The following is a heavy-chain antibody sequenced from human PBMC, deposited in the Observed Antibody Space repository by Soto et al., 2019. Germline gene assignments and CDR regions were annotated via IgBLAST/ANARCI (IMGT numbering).Heavy chain of an antibody. CDR3: ARGVDSFLDY. Sequence: QVQLQESGPGLVKPSQTLSLTCTVSGGSISSGGYYLSWIRQHPGKGLEWIGYIYYSGSTYYNPSLTSRVTISVETYKNKFSLKLSSVTAAATAAYYCARGVDSFLDYWGQGTLVTVSS. CDR2: IYYSGST. J-gene: IGHJ4*02. V-gene: IGHV4-31*03. D-gene: IGHD5-18*01. CDR1: GGSISSGGYY.